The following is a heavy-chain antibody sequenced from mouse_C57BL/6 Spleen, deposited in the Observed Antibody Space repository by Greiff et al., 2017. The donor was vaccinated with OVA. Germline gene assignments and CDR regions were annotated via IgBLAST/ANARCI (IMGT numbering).Heavy chain of an antibody. CDR2: ISSGSSTI. J-gene: IGHJ3*01. CDR1: GFTFSDYG. Sequence: DVKLVESGGGLVKPGGSLKLSCAASGFTFSDYGMHWVRQAPEKGLEWVAYISSGSSTIYYADTVKGRFTISRDNAKNTLFLQMTSLRSEDTAMYYCAIGYQFAYWGQGTLVTVSA. CDR3: AIGYQFAY. D-gene: IGHD2-2*01. V-gene: IGHV5-17*01.